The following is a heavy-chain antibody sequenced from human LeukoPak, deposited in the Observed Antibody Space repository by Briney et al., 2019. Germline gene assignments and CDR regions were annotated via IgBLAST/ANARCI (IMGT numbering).Heavy chain of an antibody. CDR2: INPNSGGT. Sequence: ASVKVSCKASGCTFTGYYMHWVRQAPGQGLEWMGWINPNSGGTNYAQKFQGRVTMTRDTSISTAYMELSRLRSDDTAVYYCARETKRANWFDPWGQGTLVTVSS. CDR3: ARETKRANWFDP. J-gene: IGHJ5*02. CDR1: GCTFTGYY. V-gene: IGHV1-2*02.